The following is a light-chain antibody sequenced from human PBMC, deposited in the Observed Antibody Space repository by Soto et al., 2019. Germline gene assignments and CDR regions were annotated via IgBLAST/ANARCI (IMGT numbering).Light chain of an antibody. Sequence: IQMTQSPSSLSASVGDRVTITCRASQSISVYLNWYQQKPGKAPNLLIYATSTLQSGVPSRFSGSGSGTDFTLTITSLRPEHFATYYCQQSYSRPLTFGGGTKVEIK. V-gene: IGKV1-39*01. CDR3: QQSYSRPLT. J-gene: IGKJ4*01. CDR2: ATS. CDR1: QSISVY.